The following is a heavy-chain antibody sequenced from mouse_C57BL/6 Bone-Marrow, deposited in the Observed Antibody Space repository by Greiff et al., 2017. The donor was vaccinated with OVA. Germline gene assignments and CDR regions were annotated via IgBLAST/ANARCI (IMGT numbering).Heavy chain of an antibody. J-gene: IGHJ3*01. V-gene: IGHV5-6*02. D-gene: IGHD2-3*01. CDR1: GFTFSSYG. Sequence: EVKLEESGGDLVKPGGSLKLSCAASGFTFSSYGMSWVRQTPDKRLEWVATISSGGSYTYYPDSVKGRFTISRDNAKNTLYLQMSSLKSEDTAMYYCARHDGYYAAYWGQGTLVTVSA. CDR3: ARHDGYYAAY. CDR2: ISSGGSYT.